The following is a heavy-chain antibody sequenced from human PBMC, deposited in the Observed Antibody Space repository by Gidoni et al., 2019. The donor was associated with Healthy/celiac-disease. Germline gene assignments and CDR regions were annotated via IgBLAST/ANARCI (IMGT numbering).Heavy chain of an antibody. J-gene: IGHJ4*02. Sequence: EVQLLESGGGLVQPGGSLRPSCAASGFTFSSYAMSWVRQAPGKGLEWVSAISGSGGSTYYADSVKGRFTISRDNSKNTLYLQMNSLRAEDTAVYYCAKLSVVVVAATNYWGQGTLVTVSS. CDR1: GFTFSSYA. CDR3: AKLSVVVVAATNY. D-gene: IGHD2-15*01. CDR2: ISGSGGST. V-gene: IGHV3-23*01.